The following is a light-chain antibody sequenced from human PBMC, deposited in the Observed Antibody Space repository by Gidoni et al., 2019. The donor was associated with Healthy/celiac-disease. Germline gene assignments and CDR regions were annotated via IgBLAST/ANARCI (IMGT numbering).Light chain of an antibody. J-gene: IGLJ2*01. CDR2: GKN. CDR1: SLRSYY. V-gene: IGLV3-19*01. Sequence: SSELTQAPAVSVALGQTVRITCQGDSLRSYYASWYQQKPGQAPVLVIYGKNNRPSGIPDRFSGSSSGNTASLTITGAQAEDEADYYCNSRDSSGPYVVFGGGTKLTVL. CDR3: NSRDSSGPYVV.